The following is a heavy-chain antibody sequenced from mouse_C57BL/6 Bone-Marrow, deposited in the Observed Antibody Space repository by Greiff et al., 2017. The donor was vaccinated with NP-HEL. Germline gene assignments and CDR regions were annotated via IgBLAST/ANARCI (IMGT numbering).Heavy chain of an antibody. CDR3: ARGYYGGGYFDY. CDR1: GFTFSDYG. D-gene: IGHD1-1*01. J-gene: IGHJ2*01. Sequence: EVKLVESGGGLVKPGGSLKLSCAASGFTFSDYGMHWVRQAPEKGLEWVAYISSGSSTIYYADTVKGRFTISRDNAKNTLFLQMTSLRSEDTAMYYCARGYYGGGYFDYWGQGTTLTVSS. CDR2: ISSGSSTI. V-gene: IGHV5-17*01.